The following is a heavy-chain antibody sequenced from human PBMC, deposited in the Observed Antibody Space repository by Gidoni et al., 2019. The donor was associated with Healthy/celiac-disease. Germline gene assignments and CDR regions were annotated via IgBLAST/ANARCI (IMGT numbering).Heavy chain of an antibody. CDR2: IFPGDSDT. D-gene: IGHD2-15*01. CDR3: ARRVQPGATCYSGCEAFDV. J-gene: IGHJ3*01. V-gene: IGHV5-51*01. Sequence: EVQLVQSGAEMTKPGESLKISCKCSGYSFTSYWIGWVRQMPGKGLEWMGIIFPGDSDTIYSPSFQGQVTISADRSINTAYLQWSSLKASDTAMYYCARRVQPGATCYSGCEAFDVWSQGTMVTVSS. CDR1: GYSFTSYW.